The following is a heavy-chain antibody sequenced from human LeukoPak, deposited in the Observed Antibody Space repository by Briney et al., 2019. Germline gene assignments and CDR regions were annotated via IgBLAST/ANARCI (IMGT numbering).Heavy chain of an antibody. CDR1: GFTFSSYW. CDR3: ARDSYGYCSSTSCFNNYMDV. Sequence: GGSLRLSCAASGFTFSSYWMSWVRQAPGKGLEWEANTKQDGSEKYHVDSVKGRFTISRDNAKNSLYLQMNSLRAEDTAVYYCARDSYGYCSSTSCFNNYMDVWGKGTTVTVSS. D-gene: IGHD2-2*01. CDR2: TKQDGSEK. J-gene: IGHJ6*03. V-gene: IGHV3-7*01.